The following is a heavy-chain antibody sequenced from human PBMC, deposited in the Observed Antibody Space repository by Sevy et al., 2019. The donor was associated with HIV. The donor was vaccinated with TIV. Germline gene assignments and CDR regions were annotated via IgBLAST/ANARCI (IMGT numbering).Heavy chain of an antibody. J-gene: IGHJ6*02. CDR2: IRYDGSNK. CDR3: AKDGIEYSSSGGMDV. V-gene: IGHV3-30*02. Sequence: GGSLRLSCAASGFTLSSYGMHWVRQAPGKGLEWVAFIRYDGSNKYYADSVKGRFTISRDNSKNTLYLQMNSLRAEDTAVYYCAKDGIEYSSSGGMDVWGQGTTVTVSS. D-gene: IGHD6-6*01. CDR1: GFTLSSYG.